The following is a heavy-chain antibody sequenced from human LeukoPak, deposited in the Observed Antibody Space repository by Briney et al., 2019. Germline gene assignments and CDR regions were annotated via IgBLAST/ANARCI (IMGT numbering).Heavy chain of an antibody. CDR2: ISYDGSNK. CDR3: ARVGGEYYDFWSALHAFDI. CDR1: GFTFSSYA. D-gene: IGHD3-3*01. V-gene: IGHV3-30-3*01. Sequence: PGGSLRLSCAAFGFTFSSYAMHWVRQAPGKGLEWVAVISYDGSNKYYADSVKGRFTIPRDNSKNTLYLQMNSLRAEDTAVYYCARVGGEYYDFWSALHAFDIWGQGTMVTVSS. J-gene: IGHJ3*02.